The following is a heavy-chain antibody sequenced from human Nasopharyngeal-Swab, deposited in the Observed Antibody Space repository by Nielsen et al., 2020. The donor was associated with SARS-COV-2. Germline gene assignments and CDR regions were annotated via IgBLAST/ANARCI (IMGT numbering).Heavy chain of an antibody. J-gene: IGHJ6*03. Sequence: SETLSLTCTVSGGSISSSSYYWSWIRQPAGKGLEWIGRIYTSGSTNYNPSLKSRVTISVDTSKNQFSLNLSSVTAADTAVYYCARGLRGVTTYYYYYYMDVWGKGTTVTVSS. CDR2: IYTSGST. CDR1: GGSISSSSYY. CDR3: ARGLRGVTTYYYYYYMDV. D-gene: IGHD4-17*01. V-gene: IGHV4-61*02.